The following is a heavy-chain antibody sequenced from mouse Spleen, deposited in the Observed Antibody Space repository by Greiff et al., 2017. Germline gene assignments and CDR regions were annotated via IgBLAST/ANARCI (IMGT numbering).Heavy chain of an antibody. D-gene: IGHD1-1*01. V-gene: IGHV5-17*01. J-gene: IGHJ1*03. CDR2: ISSGSSTI. CDR1: GFTFSDYG. CDR3: ARAVVAGDFDV. Sequence: EVMLVESGGGLVKPGGSLKLSCAASGFTFSDYGMHWVRQAPEKGLEWVAYISSGSSTIYYADTVKGRFTISRDNAKNTLFLQMTSLRSEDTAMYYCARAVVAGDFDVWGTGTTVTVSS.